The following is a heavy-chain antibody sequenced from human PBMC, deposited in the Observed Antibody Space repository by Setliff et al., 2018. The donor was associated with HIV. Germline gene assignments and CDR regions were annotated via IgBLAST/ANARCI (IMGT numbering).Heavy chain of an antibody. CDR3: ARGWGHDGFDF. Sequence: ETLSLTCAVYGRSFSGYYCNWIRQSPGKGLEWIGEINHSGGTNYNPSLKSRVTMSIDTSKNQFSLNVSSVTAADTAVYYCARGWGHDGFDFWGQGTMVTVSS. J-gene: IGHJ3*01. CDR1: GRSFSGYY. V-gene: IGHV4-34*01. D-gene: IGHD7-27*01. CDR2: INHSGGT.